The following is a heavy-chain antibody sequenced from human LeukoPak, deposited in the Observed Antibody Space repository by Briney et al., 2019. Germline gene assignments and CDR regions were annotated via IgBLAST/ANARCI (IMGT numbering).Heavy chain of an antibody. CDR1: GGSISSSSYY. V-gene: IGHV4-39*07. J-gene: IGHJ3*02. Sequence: SETLSLTCTVSGGSISSSSYYWGWIRQPPGKGLEWIGSIYYSGSTYYNPSLKSRVTISVDTSKNQFSLKLSSVTAADTAVYYCARSLYYYGSDSFDIWGQGTMVSVSS. CDR2: IYYSGST. CDR3: ARSLYYYGSDSFDI. D-gene: IGHD3-10*01.